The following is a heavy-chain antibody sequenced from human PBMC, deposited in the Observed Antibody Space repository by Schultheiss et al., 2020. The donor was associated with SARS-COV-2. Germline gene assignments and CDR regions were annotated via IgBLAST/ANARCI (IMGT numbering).Heavy chain of an antibody. Sequence: GGSLRLSCAASGFTFSSYGMHWVRQAPGKGLEWVAVIWNDGSNKDYGDSVKGRFTISRDNSKNTLYLQMNFLRAEDTAVYYCARRNGAYFAFDYWGQGTLVTVSS. V-gene: IGHV3-33*08. CDR1: GFTFSSYG. CDR2: IWNDGSNK. J-gene: IGHJ4*02. D-gene: IGHD3-16*01. CDR3: ARRNGAYFAFDY.